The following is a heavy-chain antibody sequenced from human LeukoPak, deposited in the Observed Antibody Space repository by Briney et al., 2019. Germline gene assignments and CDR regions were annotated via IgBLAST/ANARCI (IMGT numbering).Heavy chain of an antibody. J-gene: IGHJ4*02. CDR2: IYYSGST. V-gene: IGHV4-31*03. D-gene: IGHD4-17*01. CDR1: GGSVSSGGSY. CDR3: ARAGDYGDFFDY. Sequence: SQTLSLTCSVSGGSVSSGGSYWSWIRQLPGKGLEWIGYIYYSGSTYYNPSLKSRVTISVDTSKNQFSLKLSSVTAADTAVYYCARAGDYGDFFDYWGQGTLVTVSS.